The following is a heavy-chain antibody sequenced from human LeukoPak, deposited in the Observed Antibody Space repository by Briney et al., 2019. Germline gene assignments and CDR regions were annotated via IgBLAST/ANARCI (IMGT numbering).Heavy chain of an antibody. CDR1: GYTFTSYD. CDR2: MNPNSGNT. D-gene: IGHD1-26*01. J-gene: IGHJ3*02. V-gene: IGHV1-8*03. Sequence: ASVNVSCKASGYTFTSYDINWVRQATGQGLEWMGWMNPNSGNTGYAQKFQGRVTITRNTSISTAYMELSSLRSEDTAVYYCARGPLGATWMDIWGQGTMVTVSS. CDR3: ARGPLGATWMDI.